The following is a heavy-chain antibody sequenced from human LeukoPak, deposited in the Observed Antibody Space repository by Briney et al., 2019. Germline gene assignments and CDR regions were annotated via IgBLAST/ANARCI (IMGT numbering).Heavy chain of an antibody. J-gene: IGHJ6*03. CDR3: ARGTYYCSSTNCYHYYYMDV. CDR2: INPSGGST. Sequence: ASVKVSCKASGYTFTSYYMHWVRQAPGQGLEWMGIINPSGGSTSYAQKFQGRVTMTRDMSTSTVYMELSSLRSEDTAVYYCARGTYYCSSTNCYHYYYMDVWGKGTTVTVSS. CDR1: GYTFTSYY. D-gene: IGHD2-2*01. V-gene: IGHV1-46*01.